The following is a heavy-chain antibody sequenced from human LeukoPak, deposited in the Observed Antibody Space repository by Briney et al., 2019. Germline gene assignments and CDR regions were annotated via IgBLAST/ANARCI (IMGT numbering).Heavy chain of an antibody. CDR1: GYTFTGYY. Sequence: SVKVSCKASGYTFTGYYMHWVRQAPGQGLEWMGRIIPILGIANYAQKFQGRVTITADKSTSTAYMELSSLRSEDTAVYYCARRGSSWWFDYWGQGTLVTVSS. J-gene: IGHJ4*02. CDR3: ARRGSSWWFDY. CDR2: IIPILGIA. V-gene: IGHV1-69*02. D-gene: IGHD6-13*01.